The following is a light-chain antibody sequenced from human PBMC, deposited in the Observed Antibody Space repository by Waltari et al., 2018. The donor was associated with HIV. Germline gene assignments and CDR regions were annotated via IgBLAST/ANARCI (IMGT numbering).Light chain of an antibody. CDR2: KDT. J-gene: IGLJ1*01. V-gene: IGLV3-25*03. CDR1: GLPKQY. CDR3: QSADSSGAYV. Sequence: SYDLTQPPSVSVSPGQTANISCSGDGLPKQYVYWYQQKPGQAPILVIYKDTERPSGISDRFSGSSSGTTVTLTISGVQAEDEADYYCQSADSSGAYVFGTGTKVTV.